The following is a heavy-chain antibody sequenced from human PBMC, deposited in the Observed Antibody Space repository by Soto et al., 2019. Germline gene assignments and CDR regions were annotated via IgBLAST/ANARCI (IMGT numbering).Heavy chain of an antibody. J-gene: IGHJ6*02. Sequence: GESLKISCKGSGYSFTSYWIGWVRQMPGKGLEWMGIIYPGDSDTRYSPSFQGQVTISADKSISTAYLQWSSLKASDTAMYYCERHTRQQPTYYYYYGMDVWGQGTTVTVSS. CDR1: GYSFTSYW. CDR3: ERHTRQQPTYYYYYGMDV. CDR2: IYPGDSDT. D-gene: IGHD6-13*01. V-gene: IGHV5-51*01.